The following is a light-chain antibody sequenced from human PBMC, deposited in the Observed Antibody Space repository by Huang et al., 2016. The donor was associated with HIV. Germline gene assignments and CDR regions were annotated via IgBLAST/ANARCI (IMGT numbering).Light chain of an antibody. V-gene: IGKV1-39*01. J-gene: IGKJ1*01. Sequence: DIQMTQSPPSLSASVGDRVTFTCRADQNITKSLNWYQQKPCKAPKLLIYTVSTLESGVPASFSGIGSGSRFTLNIGNLQPEDFATYYCQQSFSVPRTFG. CDR3: QQSFSVPRT. CDR2: TVS. CDR1: QNITKS.